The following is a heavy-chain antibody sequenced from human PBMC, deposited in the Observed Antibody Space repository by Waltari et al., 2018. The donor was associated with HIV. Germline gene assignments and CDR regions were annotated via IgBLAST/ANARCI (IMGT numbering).Heavy chain of an antibody. CDR2: IYSGGST. V-gene: IGHV3-53*01. D-gene: IGHD5-18*01. Sequence: EVQLVQSGGGLIQPGGSLRLSCAASGFTVRSQYMSWVRQAPGQGLEWVSVIYSGGSTFYADSVQGRFTISGDNAKNTLFLQLNSLRAEDTAVYYCARDRGDSFFPYWGQGTLVTVSS. CDR3: ARDRGDSFFPY. J-gene: IGHJ4*02. CDR1: GFTVRSQY.